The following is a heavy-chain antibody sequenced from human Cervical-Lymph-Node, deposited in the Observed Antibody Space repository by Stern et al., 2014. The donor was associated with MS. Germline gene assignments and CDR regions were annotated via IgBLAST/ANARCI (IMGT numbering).Heavy chain of an antibody. Sequence: VQLVESGGGVVQPGRSLRLSCAASGFTFSSYGMHWVRQAPGKGLEWVAVIWHDGSNKYYADSVKGRFTISRDNSKSTLYLQMNSLRAEDTAVYYCARDRHDLGYCSGGSCYLPDYWGQGTLVTVSS. J-gene: IGHJ4*02. CDR3: ARDRHDLGYCSGGSCYLPDY. CDR1: GFTFSSYG. V-gene: IGHV3-33*01. D-gene: IGHD2-15*01. CDR2: IWHDGSNK.